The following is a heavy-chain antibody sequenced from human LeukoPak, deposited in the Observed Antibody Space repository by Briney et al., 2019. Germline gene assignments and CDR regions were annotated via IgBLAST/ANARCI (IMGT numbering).Heavy chain of an antibody. CDR2: IYYSGGT. CDR1: GGSISSGGYY. D-gene: IGHD1-26*01. CDR3: ARGSYVGPTSGYFDY. J-gene: IGHJ4*02. V-gene: IGHV4-31*03. Sequence: SETLSLTCTVSGGSISSGGYYWSWIRQHPGKGLEWIGYIYYSGGTYYNPSLKSRVTISVDTSKNQFSLKLSSVTAADTAVYYCARGSYVGPTSGYFDYWGQGTLVTVSS.